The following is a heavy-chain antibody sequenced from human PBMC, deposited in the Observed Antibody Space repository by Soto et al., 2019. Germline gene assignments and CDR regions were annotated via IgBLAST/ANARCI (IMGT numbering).Heavy chain of an antibody. CDR2: MNPNSGNT. V-gene: IGHV1-8*01. Sequence: QVQLVQSGAEVKKPGASVKVSCQASGYTFTSYDVNWVRQATGQGLEWMGWMNPNSGNTVYAQKFQGRVTMTRNTSISTAYMELSSLRADDTAVYYCARGLRVAAPRPNYSYSRVDVWGKGTTVTVSS. CDR1: GYTFTSYD. D-gene: IGHD1-7*01. CDR3: ARGLRVAAPRPNYSYSRVDV. J-gene: IGHJ6*04.